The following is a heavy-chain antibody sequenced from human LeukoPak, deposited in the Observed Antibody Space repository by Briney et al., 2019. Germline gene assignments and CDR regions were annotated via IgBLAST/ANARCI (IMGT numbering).Heavy chain of an antibody. V-gene: IGHV3-48*03. CDR3: AKDSRRNYGDYVWYYFDY. CDR2: ISSSGSTI. D-gene: IGHD4-17*01. CDR1: GFTFSSYE. Sequence: GGSLRLSCAASGFTFSSYEMNWVRQAPGKGLEWVSYISSSGSTIYYADSVKGRFTISRDNAKNSLYLQMNSLRAEDTAVYYCAKDSRRNYGDYVWYYFDYWGQGTLVTVSS. J-gene: IGHJ4*02.